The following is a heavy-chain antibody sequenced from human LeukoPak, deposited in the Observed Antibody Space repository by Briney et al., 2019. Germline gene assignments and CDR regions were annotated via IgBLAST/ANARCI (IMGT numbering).Heavy chain of an antibody. CDR1: GVMFPSYW. J-gene: IGHJ4*02. D-gene: IGHD3-10*01. Sequence: GGSLRLSCAASGVMFPSYWMTWVRQAPGKGLEWVANIKQDGSEKYYVDSVKGRFTISRDNAKNSVYLQMNSLRAEDTAVYYCARRHHFGFLDSWGQGTLLTVCS. CDR2: IKQDGSEK. V-gene: IGHV3-7*04. CDR3: ARRHHFGFLDS.